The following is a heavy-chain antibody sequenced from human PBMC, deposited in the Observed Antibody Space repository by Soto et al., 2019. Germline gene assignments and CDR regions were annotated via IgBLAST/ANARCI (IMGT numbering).Heavy chain of an antibody. CDR2: IKQDGSDK. D-gene: IGHD6-19*01. J-gene: IGHJ5*02. V-gene: IGHV3-7*01. CDR1: GFTFSGYW. Sequence: EVQLVESGGGLVQPGGSLRLSCTASGFTFSGYWMSWVRQAPGKGLEWVANIKQDGSDKYYVDSVKGRFTISSDNAKNSLYLQMNSLRAEDTAVYYCARVAGLADHHWGQGTLVTVSS. CDR3: ARVAGLADHH.